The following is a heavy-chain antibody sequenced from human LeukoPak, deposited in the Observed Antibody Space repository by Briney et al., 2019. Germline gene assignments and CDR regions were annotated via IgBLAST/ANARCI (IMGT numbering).Heavy chain of an antibody. J-gene: IGHJ4*02. CDR3: AQGLAYIRFDN. CDR2: ISPSGDIT. CDR1: GFIFSSYG. V-gene: IGHV3-23*01. D-gene: IGHD1-1*01. Sequence: PGGSLRLSCAASGFIFSSYGMNWVRQAPGKGLEWVSGISPSGDITYYADSVKGRFTISRDNSKNTVYLQMDSLRFEDAAVYYCAQGLAYIRFDNWGQGTLVTVSS.